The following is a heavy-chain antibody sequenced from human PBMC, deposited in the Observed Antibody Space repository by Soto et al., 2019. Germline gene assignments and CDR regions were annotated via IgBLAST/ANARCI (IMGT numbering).Heavy chain of an antibody. D-gene: IGHD1-26*01. CDR2: IYPGDSDT. CDR1: GYSFTSYW. V-gene: IGHV5-51*01. Sequence: GESLKISCKGSGYSFTSYWIGWVRQMPGKGLEWMGIIYPGDSDTRYSPSSQGQVTISADKSISTAYLQWSSLKASDTAMYYCARQQVEGETYYYRMDVWGQGAMVTVSS. J-gene: IGHJ6*02. CDR3: ARQQVEGETYYYRMDV.